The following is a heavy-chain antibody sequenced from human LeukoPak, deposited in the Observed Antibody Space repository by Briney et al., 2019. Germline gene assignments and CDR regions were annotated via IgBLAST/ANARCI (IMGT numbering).Heavy chain of an antibody. J-gene: IGHJ3*02. CDR3: ARVTVVTDDAFDI. D-gene: IGHD4-23*01. Sequence: SETLSLTCTVSGGSVSSGNYYWSWIRQPPGKGLEWIGYIYYSGSTNYNPSLKSRVTISIDTSKNQFSLKLSSVTAADTAVYYCARVTVVTDDAFDIWGQGTMVTVSS. CDR2: IYYSGST. V-gene: IGHV4-61*01. CDR1: GGSVSSGNYY.